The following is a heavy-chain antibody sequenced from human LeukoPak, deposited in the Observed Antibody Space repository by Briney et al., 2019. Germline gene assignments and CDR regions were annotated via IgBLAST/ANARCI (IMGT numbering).Heavy chain of an antibody. Sequence: ASVKVSCKASGYTFTSYGISWVRQAPGQGLEWMGWISAYNGNTNYAQKLQGRVTMTTDTSTSTAYMELRSLRPDDTAVYYCARTTMVRGVIPSYASFDPWGQGTLVTVSS. CDR2: ISAYNGNT. CDR1: GYTFTSYG. D-gene: IGHD3-10*01. J-gene: IGHJ5*02. V-gene: IGHV1-18*01. CDR3: ARTTMVRGVIPSYASFDP.